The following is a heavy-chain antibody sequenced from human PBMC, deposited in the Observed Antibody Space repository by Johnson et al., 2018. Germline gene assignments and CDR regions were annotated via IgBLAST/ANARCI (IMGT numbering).Heavy chain of an antibody. CDR1: GGTFNNYA. CDR2: IIPFFGTP. J-gene: IGHJ6*02. V-gene: IGHV1-69*01. CDR3: ARGDFWSGYSSIYYYYGMDV. Sequence: VQLVETGAEVKKPGSSXKVSCKASGGTFNNYAISWVRQAPGQGLEWMGGIIPFFGTPNYAQKFQGRVTINADETTTTAYMELRSLRSEDTAMYDCARGDFWSGYSSIYYYYGMDVWGQGTTVTVSS. D-gene: IGHD3-3*01.